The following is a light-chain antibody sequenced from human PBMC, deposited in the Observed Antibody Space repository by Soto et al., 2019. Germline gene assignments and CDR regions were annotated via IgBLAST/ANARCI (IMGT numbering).Light chain of an antibody. CDR3: TSYTSSSTNDA. Sequence: QSALTQPASVSGSPGQSITISCTGTSSDIGGYDYVSWYQQHPGKAPKLMIYEVSNRPSGVSNRFSGSKSGNTASLTISGLQAEDEADYYCTSYTSSSTNDAFGTGTKLTV. CDR2: EVS. J-gene: IGLJ1*01. CDR1: SSDIGGYDY. V-gene: IGLV2-14*01.